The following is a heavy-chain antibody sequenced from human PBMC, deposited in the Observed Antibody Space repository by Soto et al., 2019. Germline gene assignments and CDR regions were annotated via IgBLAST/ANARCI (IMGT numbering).Heavy chain of an antibody. J-gene: IGHJ3*02. CDR1: GGSISSYY. Sequence: PSETLSLTCTVSGGSISSYYWSWIRQPPGKGLESIGYISNSGSSNYNYNPSLKSGVTISVDTSKNQLSLKLTSVTAADTAVYYCARHEGYTAMAEGDAFDICGQGTMVTFS. CDR3: ARHEGYTAMAEGDAFDI. V-gene: IGHV4-59*08. D-gene: IGHD5-18*01. CDR2: ISNSGSS.